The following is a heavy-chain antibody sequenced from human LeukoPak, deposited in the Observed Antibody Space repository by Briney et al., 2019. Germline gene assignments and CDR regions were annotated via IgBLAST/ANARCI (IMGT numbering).Heavy chain of an antibody. Sequence: GGSLRLSCAASGFTFSSYEMNWVRQAPGKGLEWVSYISSSGSTIYYADSVKGRFTISGDNAKNSLYLQMNTLSAEDTAVYYCAREPNTYGDFLFDYWGQGTLVTVSS. CDR1: GFTFSSYE. CDR3: AREPNTYGDFLFDY. V-gene: IGHV3-48*03. D-gene: IGHD4-17*01. J-gene: IGHJ4*02. CDR2: ISSSGSTI.